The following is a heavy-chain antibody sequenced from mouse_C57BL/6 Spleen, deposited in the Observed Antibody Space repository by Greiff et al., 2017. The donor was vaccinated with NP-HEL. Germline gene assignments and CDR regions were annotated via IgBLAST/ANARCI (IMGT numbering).Heavy chain of an antibody. CDR3: AKNFRYGNYGGLAY. Sequence: QVQLKESGPGLVQPSPSLSITCTVSGFSLTSYGVHWVRQSPGKGLEWLGVIWRGGSTDYNAAFMSRLSITKDNSKSQVFFKMNSLQADDTAIYYCAKNFRYGNYGGLAYWGQGTLVTVSA. J-gene: IGHJ3*01. CDR1: GFSLTSYG. V-gene: IGHV2-5*01. D-gene: IGHD2-1*01. CDR2: IWRGGST.